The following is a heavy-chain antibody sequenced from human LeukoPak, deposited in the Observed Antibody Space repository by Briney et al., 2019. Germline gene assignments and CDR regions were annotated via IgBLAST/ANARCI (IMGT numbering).Heavy chain of an antibody. CDR1: GYSYSLYW. J-gene: IGHJ4*02. V-gene: IGHV5-51*01. CDR3: ARSHVQGDGLDY. CDR2: IYSGDSRT. D-gene: IGHD3-10*02. Sequence: GESLKISCQGSGYSYSLYWISWVRQMPGKGLEWMGIIYSGDSRTRYSPSFQGQVTISADKSTNTAYLQWGSLRASDTAIYYCARSHVQGDGLDYWGQGTPVTVSS.